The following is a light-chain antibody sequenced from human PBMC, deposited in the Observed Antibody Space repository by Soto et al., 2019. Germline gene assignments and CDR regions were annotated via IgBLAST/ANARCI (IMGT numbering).Light chain of an antibody. CDR3: QQYGSAPWT. CDR1: QSVNNNY. CDR2: AAS. V-gene: IGKV3-20*01. Sequence: EIVLTQSPGTLSLSPGERATLSCRASQSVNNNYLAWYQHKPGQSPRLLIYAASNRARGITDRFGGSGSGTDFTLTVSRLDHEEFAVYYCQQYGSAPWTFGQGTKVEI. J-gene: IGKJ1*01.